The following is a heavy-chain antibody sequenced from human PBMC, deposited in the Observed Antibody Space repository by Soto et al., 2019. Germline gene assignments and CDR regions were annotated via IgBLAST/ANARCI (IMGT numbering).Heavy chain of an antibody. Sequence: QVQLVQSGAEVKKPGASVKVSCKASGYSFTRYGISWVRQAPGQGLEWMGWISGYNANTNYPENLQGRVTMTTDTSTSTAYMEERNLISDDTAVYYCARMGDVPYYYYGLDVWGQGTTVTVSS. D-gene: IGHD3-16*01. CDR2: ISGYNANT. V-gene: IGHV1-18*01. CDR1: GYSFTRYG. J-gene: IGHJ6*02. CDR3: ARMGDVPYYYYGLDV.